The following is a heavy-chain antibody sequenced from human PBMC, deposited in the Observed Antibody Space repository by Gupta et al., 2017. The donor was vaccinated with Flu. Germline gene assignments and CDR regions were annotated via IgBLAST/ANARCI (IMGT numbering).Heavy chain of an antibody. J-gene: IGHJ4*02. D-gene: IGHD3-10*01. Sequence: EEQLVESGGGLVQPGGSLRLSCVVSGFNFRSYWMDWVRQAPGKGLEWVANIAADGSVKNYADSMKGRFTISRDDAKNSLFLQMNSLSAEDTAIYYCARNRGWQQFDYWGQGALVTVSS. CDR3: ARNRGWQQFDY. CDR1: GFNFRSYW. V-gene: IGHV3-7*01. CDR2: IAADGSVK.